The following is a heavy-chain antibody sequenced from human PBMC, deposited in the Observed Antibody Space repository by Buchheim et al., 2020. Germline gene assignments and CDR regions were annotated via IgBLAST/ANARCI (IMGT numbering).Heavy chain of an antibody. D-gene: IGHD3-10*01. CDR2: LYWDDDK. CDR3: VHWPSTYGYYFDY. V-gene: IGHV2-5*02. Sequence: QITLKESGPTLVKPTQTLTLTCSFSEFSLTTNGMGVGWVRQPPGEALEWLALLYWDDDKRYSPSLKSRLTITKDTSKKQVGLTMTNMDPVDTATYFCVHWPSTYGYYFDYWGQGIL. CDR1: EFSLTTNGMG. J-gene: IGHJ4*02.